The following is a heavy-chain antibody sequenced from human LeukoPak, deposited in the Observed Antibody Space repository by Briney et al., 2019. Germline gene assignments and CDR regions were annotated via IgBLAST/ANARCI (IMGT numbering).Heavy chain of an antibody. CDR3: ARGHRVVVPAARPYYYYYMDV. J-gene: IGHJ6*03. CDR1: GYTFTSYD. V-gene: IGHV1-8*01. Sequence: ASVKVSRKASGYTFTSYDINWVRQATGQGLEWMGWMNPNSGNTGYAQKFQGRVTMTRNTSISTAYMELSSLRSEDTAVYYCARGHRVVVPAARPYYYYYMDVWGKGTTVTVSS. CDR2: MNPNSGNT. D-gene: IGHD2-2*01.